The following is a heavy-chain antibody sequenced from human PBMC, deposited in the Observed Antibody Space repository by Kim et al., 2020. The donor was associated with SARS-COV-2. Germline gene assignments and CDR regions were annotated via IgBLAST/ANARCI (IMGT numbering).Heavy chain of an antibody. D-gene: IGHD1-1*01. V-gene: IGHV3-73*01. J-gene: IGHJ3*02. CDR2: IRSKANGYAT. CDR3: TRVPGTPLAFWDAFDI. CDR1: GFTLSDSA. Sequence: GGSLRLSCGASGFTLSDSAMHWVRQASGKGLEWVGRIRSKANGYATAYIESVRGRFTISRDDSRNTAYLQMNSLKTEDTAVYYCTRVPGTPLAFWDAFDIWGQGTMVTVSS.